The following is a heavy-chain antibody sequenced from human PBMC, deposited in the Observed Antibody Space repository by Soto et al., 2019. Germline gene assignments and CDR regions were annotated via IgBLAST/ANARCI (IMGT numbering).Heavy chain of an antibody. D-gene: IGHD2-2*01. V-gene: IGHV4-4*02. CDR2: IYHTGSA. CDR1: GVSISSHYW. CDR3: ASCSSIRCLSAFDI. J-gene: IGHJ3*02. Sequence: QVQLQESGPGLVTPSGTLSLTCAISGVSISSHYWWTWVRQPPGKGLEWIGEIYHTGSANSNPSLQSRGTISVDTANNQFSLKWDSVTAADTAIYYCASCSSIRCLSAFDIWGQGTMVTVSS.